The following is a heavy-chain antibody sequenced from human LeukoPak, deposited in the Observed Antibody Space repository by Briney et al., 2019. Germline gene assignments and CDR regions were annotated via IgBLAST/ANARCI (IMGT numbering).Heavy chain of an antibody. CDR2: MNPNSGNT. J-gene: IGHJ4*02. D-gene: IGHD6-13*01. V-gene: IGHV1-8*01. CDR3: ARSQRAAAGYYFDY. Sequence: GASVKVSCKASGYTFTSYDINWVRQATGQGLEWMGWMNPNSGNTGYARKFQGRVTMTRNTSISTAYMELSSLRSEDTAVYYCARSQRAAAGYYFDYWGQGTLVTVSS. CDR1: GYTFTSYD.